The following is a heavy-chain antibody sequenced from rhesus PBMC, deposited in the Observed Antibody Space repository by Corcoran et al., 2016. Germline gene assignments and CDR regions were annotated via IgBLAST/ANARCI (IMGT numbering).Heavy chain of an antibody. J-gene: IGHJ4*01. CDR3: AREKWVQFDFDY. Sequence: QVTLKESGPALVKPTQTLTLTCTFSGFSISTTGTGVGWIRQPPGKALEWLASIYWNDSKYYSTSLKSRLTISKDNSKNQVVLTMTNMDPVDTATYYCAREKWVQFDFDYWGQGVLVTVSS. CDR2: IYWNDSK. D-gene: IGHD5-24*01. CDR1: GFSISTTGTG. V-gene: IGHV2-95*01.